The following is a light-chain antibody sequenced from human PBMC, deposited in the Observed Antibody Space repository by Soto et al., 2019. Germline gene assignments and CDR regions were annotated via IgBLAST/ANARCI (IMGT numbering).Light chain of an antibody. V-gene: IGLV1-40*01. CDR1: SSNIGAGYE. Sequence: QSVLTQPPSVSEAPGQRVTISCTGSSSNIGAGYEAHWYQQVPGTAPKLLIYENNNRPSGVPDRFSGSKSGTSASLAITGLQAEDDAEYYCQSYDSSLRSYVFGTGTKLTVL. J-gene: IGLJ1*01. CDR2: ENN. CDR3: QSYDSSLRSYV.